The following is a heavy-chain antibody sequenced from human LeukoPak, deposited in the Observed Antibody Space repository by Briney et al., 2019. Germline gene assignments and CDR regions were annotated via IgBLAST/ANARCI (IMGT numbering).Heavy chain of an antibody. V-gene: IGHV3-30*18. J-gene: IGHJ4*02. D-gene: IGHD4-17*01. Sequence: GGSLRLSCAASGLTFSSYDMHWVRQAPGKRPEWVADIPHDGSNKYYADSVKGRFAISRDNSKNTLYLQLSSPRAEDTAVYYCAKGLRGDYSTTEYFFDYWGRGALVTVSS. CDR2: IPHDGSNK. CDR1: GLTFSSYD. CDR3: AKGLRGDYSTTEYFFDY.